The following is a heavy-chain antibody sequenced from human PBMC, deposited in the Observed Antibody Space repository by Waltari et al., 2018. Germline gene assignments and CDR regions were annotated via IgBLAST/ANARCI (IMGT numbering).Heavy chain of an antibody. D-gene: IGHD3-22*01. CDR3: AREPHYYDSPYFDY. V-gene: IGHV3-33*01. J-gene: IGHJ4*02. CDR1: GFTCSRHG. Sequence: VRLVESGGGEVQPGRYLRLLGEASGFTCSRHGVHWVRQGPNKGLEWVASIWYDGSKEYYADSVKGRFTISRDNSKNTLYLQMNSLRVEDTAMYYCAREPHYYDSPYFDYWGQGTLVTVSS. CDR2: IWYDGSKE.